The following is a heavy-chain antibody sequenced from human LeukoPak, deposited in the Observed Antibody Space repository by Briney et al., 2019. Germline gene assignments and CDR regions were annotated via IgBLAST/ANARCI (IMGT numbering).Heavy chain of an antibody. CDR2: IYYSGST. J-gene: IGHJ6*02. D-gene: IGHD1-14*01. CDR1: GGSISSYY. V-gene: IGHV4-59*01. CDR3: ARQPCSAGYCGMDV. Sequence: PSETLSLTCTVSGGSISSYYWSWIRQPPGKGLEWIGYIYYSGSTNYNPSLKSRVTISVDTSKNQFSLKLSSVTAADTAVDYCARQPCSAGYCGMDVWGQGTTVTVSS.